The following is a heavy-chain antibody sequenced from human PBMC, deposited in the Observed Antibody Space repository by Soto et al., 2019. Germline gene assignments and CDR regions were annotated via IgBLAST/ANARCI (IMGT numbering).Heavy chain of an antibody. CDR1: GYTFTRNA. CDR2: ISAYNGNT. CDR3: ARDPSERFEY. V-gene: IGHV1-18*01. D-gene: IGHD6-25*01. J-gene: IGHJ4*02. Sequence: ASVKVSCKASGYTFTRNAMSWVRQAPVQVLEWMGCISAYNGNTNYAQKVQGRVTMTTDTSKGTAYMEMRSLRSDDTAVYYCARDPSERFEYWGQGTMVTVSS.